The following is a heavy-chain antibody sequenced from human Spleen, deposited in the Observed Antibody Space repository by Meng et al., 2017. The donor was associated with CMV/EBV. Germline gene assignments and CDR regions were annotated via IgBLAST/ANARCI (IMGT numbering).Heavy chain of an antibody. D-gene: IGHD4-23*01. CDR2: IRGSDNKI. J-gene: IGHJ3*02. Sequence: GGSLRLSCAASGFTFSRYEMNWVRQAPGKGLEWISYIRGSDNKIYYADSVKGRFVISRDNAKNSLYLQMSSLRAEDTAVYYCASETEGSNCDAFDIWGQGTMVTVSS. CDR3: ASETEGSNCDAFDI. CDR1: GFTFSRYE. V-gene: IGHV3-48*03.